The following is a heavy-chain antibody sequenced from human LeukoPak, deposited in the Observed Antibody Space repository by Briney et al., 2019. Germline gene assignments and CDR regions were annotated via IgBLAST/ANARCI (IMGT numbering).Heavy chain of an antibody. CDR2: ISGSSSFI. CDR3: ERRPIASTDYYHFLDV. V-gene: IGHV3-21*01. CDR1: EVTFSSYS. J-gene: IGHJ6*03. Sequence: GGSLRLSCAASEVTFSSYSMNWVRQAPGKGLEWVSSISGSSSFIYYADSVRGRFTISRDNANNSLYLQMDSLRAEDTAVYYCERRPIASTDYYHFLDVWGKGTTVTVSS. D-gene: IGHD6-13*01.